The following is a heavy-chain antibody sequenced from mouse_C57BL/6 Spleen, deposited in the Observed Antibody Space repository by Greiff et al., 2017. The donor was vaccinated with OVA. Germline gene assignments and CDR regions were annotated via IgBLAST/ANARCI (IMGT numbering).Heavy chain of an antibody. D-gene: IGHD1-1*01. CDR3: ARPPYYYGSSGWFAY. Sequence: EVQLVESGGGLVQPGGSLKLSCAASGFTFSDYYMYWVRQTPEKRLEWVAYISNGGGSTYYPDTVKGRFTISRDNAKNTLYLQMSRLKSEDTAMYYCARPPYYYGSSGWFAYWGQGTLVTVSA. J-gene: IGHJ3*01. V-gene: IGHV5-12*01. CDR2: ISNGGGST. CDR1: GFTFSDYY.